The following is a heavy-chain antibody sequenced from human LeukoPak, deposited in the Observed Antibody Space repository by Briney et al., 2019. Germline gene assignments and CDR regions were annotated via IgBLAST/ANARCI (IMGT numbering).Heavy chain of an antibody. Sequence: GGSLRLSCAASGFTFSSYSMNWVRQAPGKGLEWVSGISWNSGSIGYADSVKGRFTISRDNAKNSLYLQMNSLRAEDTALYYCAKDFGQWLAGWFDPWGQGTLVTVSS. CDR1: GFTFSSYS. D-gene: IGHD6-19*01. V-gene: IGHV3-9*01. CDR3: AKDFGQWLAGWFDP. J-gene: IGHJ5*02. CDR2: ISWNSGSI.